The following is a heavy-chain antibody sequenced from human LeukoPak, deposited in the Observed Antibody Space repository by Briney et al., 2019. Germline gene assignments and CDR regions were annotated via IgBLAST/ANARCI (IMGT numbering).Heavy chain of an antibody. Sequence: SETLSLTCTVSGGSISSSSYYWGWIRQPPGKGLEWIGSIYYSGSTYYNPSLKSRVTISVDTSKNQFSLKLSSVTAADTAVYYCAREAAYHHVAATSLEAFDIWGQGTMVTVSS. V-gene: IGHV4-39*07. CDR1: GGSISSSSYY. CDR3: AREAAYHHVAATSLEAFDI. D-gene: IGHD2-15*01. J-gene: IGHJ3*02. CDR2: IYYSGST.